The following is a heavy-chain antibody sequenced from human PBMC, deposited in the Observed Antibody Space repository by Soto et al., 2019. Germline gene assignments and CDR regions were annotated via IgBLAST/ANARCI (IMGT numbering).Heavy chain of an antibody. CDR3: AKDGVNYASLSPVDY. V-gene: IGHV3-30*09. CDR1: GFNFRTFT. J-gene: IGHJ4*02. Sequence: GSLRLSCASSGFNFRTFTMHWVRQAPGKGLEWVAGISYDGINAYYADSVKGRFAISRDNSKNTVSLQINSLRPADTAAYYCAKDGVNYASLSPVDYWGQGTLVTVS. D-gene: IGHD2-2*01. CDR2: ISYDGINA.